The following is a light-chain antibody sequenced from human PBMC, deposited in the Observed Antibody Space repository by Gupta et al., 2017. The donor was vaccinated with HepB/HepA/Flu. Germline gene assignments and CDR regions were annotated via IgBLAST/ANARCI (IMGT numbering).Light chain of an antibody. CDR1: SGSIASNY. CDR2: EDN. J-gene: IGLJ3*02. V-gene: IGLV6-57*02. CDR3: QSYDSSNEGV. Sequence: FMLTQPHSVSESPGKTVTIYCTGSSGSIASNYVQWYQQRPGSAPTTVIYEDNQRPSGVPDRFSGSIDSSSNSSSLTISGLKAEDEADYYCQSYDSSNEGVFGGGTKLTVL.